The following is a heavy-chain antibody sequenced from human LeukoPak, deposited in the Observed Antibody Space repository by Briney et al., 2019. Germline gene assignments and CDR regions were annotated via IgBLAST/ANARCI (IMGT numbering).Heavy chain of an antibody. CDR3: ARVYYYDTSGYYPDMFDF. CDR2: IKQDGSEQ. CDR1: GFTFSAFW. V-gene: IGHV3-7*01. J-gene: IGHJ4*02. D-gene: IGHD3-22*01. Sequence: GGSLRLSCAASGFTFSAFWMSWVRQAPGKGLEWVANIKQDGSEQYYVDSVKGRFTISRDNARNSLYLQMNSLRAEDTAVYYCARVYYYDTSGYYPDMFDFWGQDTLVTVSS.